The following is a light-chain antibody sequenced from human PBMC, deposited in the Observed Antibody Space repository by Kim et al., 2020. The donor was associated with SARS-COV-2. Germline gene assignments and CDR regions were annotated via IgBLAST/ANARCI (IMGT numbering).Light chain of an antibody. CDR1: QSINSW. V-gene: IGKV1-5*03. J-gene: IGKJ5*01. CDR3: QQYDSYSIT. Sequence: ASGGDRVTSTCRASQSINSWLAWYQQKPGKAPKLLIYKESSLESGVPSRFSGSGSGTEVTLTISSLQPDDFATYYCQQYDSYSITFGQGTRLEIK. CDR2: KES.